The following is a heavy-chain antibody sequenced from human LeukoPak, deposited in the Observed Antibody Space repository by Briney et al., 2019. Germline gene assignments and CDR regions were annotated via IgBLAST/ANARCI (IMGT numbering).Heavy chain of an antibody. CDR3: ARERYGWFDP. CDR1: GFTFSSDN. CDR2: ISNTIRTT. V-gene: IGHV3-48*01. J-gene: IGHJ5*02. Sequence: GGSLRLSCAASGFTFSSDNMNWVRQAPGKGLEWVSYISNTIRTTYYADSVKGRFTISRDNAKNSLFLQMNSLRVEDTAVYYCARERYGWFDPWGQGTLVTVSS. D-gene: IGHD4-17*01.